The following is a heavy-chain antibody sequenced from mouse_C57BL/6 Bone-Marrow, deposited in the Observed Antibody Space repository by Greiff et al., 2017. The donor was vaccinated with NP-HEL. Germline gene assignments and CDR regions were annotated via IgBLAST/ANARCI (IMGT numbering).Heavy chain of an antibody. D-gene: IGHD2-4*01. V-gene: IGHV1-26*01. CDR2: INPNNGGT. J-gene: IGHJ3*01. CDR1: GYTFTDYY. Sequence: VQLKQSGPELVKPGASVKISCKASGYTFTDYYMNWVKQSHGKSLEWIGDINPNNGGTSYNQKFKGKATLTVDKSSSTAYMELRSLTSEDSAVYYCAKMENYAWFAYWGQGTLVTVSA. CDR3: AKMENYAWFAY.